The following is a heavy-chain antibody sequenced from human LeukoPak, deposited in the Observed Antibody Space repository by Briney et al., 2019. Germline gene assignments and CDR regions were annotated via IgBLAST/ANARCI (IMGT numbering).Heavy chain of an antibody. V-gene: IGHV3-33*01. D-gene: IGHD3-22*01. Sequence: PGGSLRLSCAASGFTFRNYGMHWVRRAPGKGLEWVAVIWYDGSNKYYGDSVKGRFTISRDNSKSTMYLQMNSVTAEDTAVYYCARGLLDRRGYFEDWGQGTLVTVSS. J-gene: IGHJ4*02. CDR2: IWYDGSNK. CDR3: ARGLLDRRGYFED. CDR1: GFTFRNYG.